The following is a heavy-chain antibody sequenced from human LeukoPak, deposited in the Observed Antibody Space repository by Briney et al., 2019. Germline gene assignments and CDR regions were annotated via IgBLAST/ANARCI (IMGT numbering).Heavy chain of an antibody. V-gene: IGHV1-2*02. CDR1: GYTFTNYY. J-gene: IGHJ4*02. Sequence: ASVKVSCKASGYTFTNYYIHWMRQAPGQGLEWMGWINPNSGGTNYAQKFQGRVTMTRDTSISTAYMELSRLRSDDTAVYYCARGEARQLVWIDYWGQGTLVTVSS. D-gene: IGHD6-6*01. CDR3: ARGEARQLVWIDY. CDR2: INPNSGGT.